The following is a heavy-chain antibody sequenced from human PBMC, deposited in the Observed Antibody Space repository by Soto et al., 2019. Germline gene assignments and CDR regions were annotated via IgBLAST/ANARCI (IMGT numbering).Heavy chain of an antibody. V-gene: IGHV3-30-3*01. J-gene: IGHJ4*02. D-gene: IGHD3-22*01. CDR1: GFTFSRYS. CDR3: SRAPFDSSGYFAH. CDR2: ISYDETNE. Sequence: GGSLRLSCAASGFTFSRYSMHWVRQAPGKGLEWVAAISYDETNESYADSVKGRFTISRDISKNTMFLQMNSLRPEDTAVYFCSRAPFDSSGYFAHWGLGTLVTVSS.